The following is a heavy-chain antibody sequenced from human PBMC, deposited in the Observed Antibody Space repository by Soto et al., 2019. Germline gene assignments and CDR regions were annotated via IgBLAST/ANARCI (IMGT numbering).Heavy chain of an antibody. V-gene: IGHV4-61*08. Sequence: TSETLSLTCTVSGASISIDDSYWNCIRQPPGKGLEWIGYIHDSGNTDYNPSLKSRVTISVDTSKNQFSLKLSSVTAADTAVYYCARDWKGFFDPWGQGTLVTVSS. D-gene: IGHD1-1*01. CDR3: ARDWKGFFDP. CDR2: IHDSGNT. J-gene: IGHJ5*02. CDR1: GASISIDDSY.